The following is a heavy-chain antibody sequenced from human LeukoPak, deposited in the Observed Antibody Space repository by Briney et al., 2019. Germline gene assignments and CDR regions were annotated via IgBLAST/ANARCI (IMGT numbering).Heavy chain of an antibody. J-gene: IGHJ3*02. Sequence: GASVKVSCKASGYTFTSYYMHWVRQAPGQGLEWMGWISAYNGNTNYAQKLQGRVTMTTDTSTSTAYMELRSLRSDDTAVYYCARDRWGSSGWYDDAFDIWGQGTMVTVSS. CDR2: ISAYNGNT. CDR3: ARDRWGSSGWYDDAFDI. V-gene: IGHV1-18*04. CDR1: GYTFTSYY. D-gene: IGHD6-19*01.